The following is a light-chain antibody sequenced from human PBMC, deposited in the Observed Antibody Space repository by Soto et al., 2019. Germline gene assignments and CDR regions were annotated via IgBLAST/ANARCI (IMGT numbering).Light chain of an antibody. CDR3: QTWGTGVVV. CDR2: INSDGSH. CDR1: RGHSSYA. J-gene: IGLJ2*01. Sequence: QPVLTQSPSASASLGASVKLTCTLSRGHSSYAIAWHQQQPEKGPRYLMNINSDGSHNKGDGIPDRFSGSSSGAERYLTISSLQSEDEADYYCQTWGTGVVVFGGGTKLTVL. V-gene: IGLV4-69*01.